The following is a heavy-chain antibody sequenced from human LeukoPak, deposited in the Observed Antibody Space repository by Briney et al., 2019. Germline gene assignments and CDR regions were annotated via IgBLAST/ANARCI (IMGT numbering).Heavy chain of an antibody. J-gene: IGHJ4*02. D-gene: IGHD2/OR15-2a*01. CDR2: INYDGTST. Sequence: GGSLRLSCVASGFTFGSYWMHWVRQAPGEGLVCVSRINYDGTSTTYADSVKGRFTVSRDNGKKTVSLQINSLRPDDTAVYYCAREANTAFDYWGQGTLVTVSS. V-gene: IGHV3-74*01. CDR1: GFTFGSYW. CDR3: AREANTAFDY.